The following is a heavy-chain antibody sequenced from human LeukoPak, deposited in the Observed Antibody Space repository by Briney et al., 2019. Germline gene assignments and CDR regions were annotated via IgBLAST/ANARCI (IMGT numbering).Heavy chain of an antibody. Sequence: SETPSLTCTVSGGSISSYYWSWIRQPPGKGLEWIGYIYTSGSTNYNPSLKSRVTISVDTSKNQFSLKLSSVTAADTAVYYCARHEYQLLDYAFDIWGQGTMVTVSS. J-gene: IGHJ3*02. CDR1: GGSISSYY. D-gene: IGHD2-2*01. CDR2: IYTSGST. CDR3: ARHEYQLLDYAFDI. V-gene: IGHV4-4*09.